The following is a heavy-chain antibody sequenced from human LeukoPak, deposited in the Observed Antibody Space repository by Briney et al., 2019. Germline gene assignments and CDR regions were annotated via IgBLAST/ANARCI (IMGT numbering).Heavy chain of an antibody. Sequence: SETLSLTCTVSGGSISSSNYYWGWIRQPPGKGLEWIGNIYHSGSTYYNPSLKSRATVSVDTSKNQFSLKLSSVTAADTAVYYCARVDTSIVLTFDPWGQGTLVTVSS. CDR1: GGSISSSNYY. CDR3: ARVDTSIVLTFDP. D-gene: IGHD1-26*01. J-gene: IGHJ5*01. V-gene: IGHV4-39*07. CDR2: IYHSGST.